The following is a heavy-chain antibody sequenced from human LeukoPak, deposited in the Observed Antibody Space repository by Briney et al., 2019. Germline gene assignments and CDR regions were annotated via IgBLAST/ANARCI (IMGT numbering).Heavy chain of an antibody. J-gene: IGHJ6*03. CDR3: AREPPGVVVVPTAYYYYYMDV. CDR2: IYYSGST. Sequence: SETLSLTCTVSGGSISSSSYYWGWIRQPPGKGLEWIGTIYYSGSTYYNPSLKSRVTISVDTSKNQFSLKPSSVTAADTAVYNCAREPPGVVVVPTAYYYYYMDVWGKGTTVTVSS. D-gene: IGHD2-2*01. CDR1: GGSISSSSYY. V-gene: IGHV4-39*07.